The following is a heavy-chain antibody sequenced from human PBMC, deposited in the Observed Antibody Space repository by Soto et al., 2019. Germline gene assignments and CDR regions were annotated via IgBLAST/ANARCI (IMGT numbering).Heavy chain of an antibody. CDR3: ARGTDYYGMDV. D-gene: IGHD4-17*01. CDR1: GFTFSSYW. J-gene: IGHJ6*02. V-gene: IGHV3-7*01. CDR2: IKQDGSEK. Sequence: EVQLVESGGGLVQPGGSLRLSCAASGFTFSSYWMSWVRQAPGKGLEWVANIKQDGSEKYYVDSVKGRFTISRDNAKNSRYLQMNSLRAEETAVYYCARGTDYYGMDVWGQGTTVTVSS.